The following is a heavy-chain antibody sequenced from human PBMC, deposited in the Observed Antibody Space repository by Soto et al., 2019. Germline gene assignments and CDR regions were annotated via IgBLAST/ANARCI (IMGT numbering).Heavy chain of an antibody. D-gene: IGHD3-16*01. V-gene: IGHV1-18*01. CDR3: AMVDNYVTPTPQDV. CDR2: ISPYNGNT. Sequence: QVQLVQSGDEVKKPGASVKVSCKASGYIFVNYGIAWVRQAPGQGLEWMGWISPYNGNTHYATKVQGRLTMTTDTSTSTDYMDLGSLTYDDTAVYYCAMVDNYVTPTPQDVWGQGTTVTVSS. CDR1: GYIFVNYG. J-gene: IGHJ6*02.